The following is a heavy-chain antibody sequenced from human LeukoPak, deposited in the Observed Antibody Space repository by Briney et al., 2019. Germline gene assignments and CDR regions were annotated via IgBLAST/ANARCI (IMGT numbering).Heavy chain of an antibody. V-gene: IGHV3-30-3*01. CDR1: GFTFGSYA. J-gene: IGHJ4*02. Sequence: GGSLRLSCAASGFTFGSYAMHWVRQAPGKGLEWVAVISYDGSNKYYADSVKGRFTISRDNSKNTLYLQMNSLRAEDTAVYYCARDYGDTAMVFDYWGQGTLVTVSS. D-gene: IGHD5-18*01. CDR2: ISYDGSNK. CDR3: ARDYGDTAMVFDY.